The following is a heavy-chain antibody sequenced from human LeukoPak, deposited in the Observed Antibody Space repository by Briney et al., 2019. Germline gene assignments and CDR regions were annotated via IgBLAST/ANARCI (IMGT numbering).Heavy chain of an antibody. CDR1: GYTLTELS. CDR3: ATTYCTNGVCHVHFDY. Sequence: ASVKVSCKVSGYTLTELSMHWVRQAPGKGLEWMGGFDPEDGETIYVQKFQGRVTMTEDTSTDTAYMELSSLRSEDTAVYYCATTYCTNGVCHVHFDYWGQGTLVTVSS. V-gene: IGHV1-24*01. CDR2: FDPEDGET. D-gene: IGHD2-8*01. J-gene: IGHJ4*02.